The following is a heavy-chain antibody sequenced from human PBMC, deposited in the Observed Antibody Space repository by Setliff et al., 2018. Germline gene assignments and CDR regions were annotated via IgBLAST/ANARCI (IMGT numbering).Heavy chain of an antibody. J-gene: IGHJ4*02. V-gene: IGHV4-59*11. CDR3: ARVRDYEIDY. CDR1: GGSITSHY. D-gene: IGHD3-16*01. CDR2: IYYSGST. Sequence: ETLSLTCTVSGGSITSHYWSWIRQPPGKGLEWIGYIYYSGSTYYSPSLKSRVTISVDTSKNQFSLKLSSVTAADTAVYYCARVRDYEIDYWGQGTLVTVSS.